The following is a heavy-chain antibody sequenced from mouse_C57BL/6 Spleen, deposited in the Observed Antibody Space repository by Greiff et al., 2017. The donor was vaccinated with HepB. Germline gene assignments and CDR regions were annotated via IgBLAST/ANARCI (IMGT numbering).Heavy chain of an antibody. D-gene: IGHD1-1*01. CDR3: ARDRDYYGSSAYFDV. V-gene: IGHV5-4*01. J-gene: IGHJ1*03. Sequence: EVKLVESGGGLVKPGGSLKLSCAASGFTFSSYAMSWVSQTPEKRLEWVATISDGGSYTYYPDNVKGRFTISRDNAKNNLYLQMSHLKSEDTAMYYCARDRDYYGSSAYFDVWGTGTTVTVSS. CDR1: GFTFSSYA. CDR2: ISDGGSYT.